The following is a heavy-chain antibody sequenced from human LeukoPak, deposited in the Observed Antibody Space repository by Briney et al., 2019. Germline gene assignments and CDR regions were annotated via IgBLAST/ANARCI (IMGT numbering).Heavy chain of an antibody. D-gene: IGHD1-26*01. J-gene: IGHJ4*02. CDR2: IIPIFGTA. CDR3: ARGPEGRGATFDY. CDR1: GGTFSSYA. V-gene: IGHV1-69*05. Sequence: ASVKVSCKASGGTFSSYAISWVRQAPGQGLEWMGGIIPIFGTANYAQKFQGRVTITTDESTSTAYMELSSLRSEDTAVYYCARGPEGRGATFDYWGQGTLVTVSS.